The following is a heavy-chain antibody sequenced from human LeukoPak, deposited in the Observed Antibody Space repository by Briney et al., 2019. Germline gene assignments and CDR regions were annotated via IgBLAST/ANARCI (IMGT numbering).Heavy chain of an antibody. D-gene: IGHD5-18*01. CDR3: ARGNPDTYDYYYYGMDV. V-gene: IGHV1-8*01. Sequence: ASVKVSCKASGYTFTSYDINWVRQATGQGLEWMGWMNPNSGNTGYAQKFQGRVTMARNTSISTAYMELSSLRSEDTAVYFCARGNPDTYDYYYYGMDVWGQGTTITVSS. CDR2: MNPNSGNT. CDR1: GYTFTSYD. J-gene: IGHJ6*02.